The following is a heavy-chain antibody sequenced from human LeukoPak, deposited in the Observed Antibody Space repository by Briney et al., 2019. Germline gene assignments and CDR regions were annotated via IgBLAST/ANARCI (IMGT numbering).Heavy chain of an antibody. CDR3: ARVGAAGGFFYAFDI. CDR2: INPNSGGT. J-gene: IGHJ3*02. CDR1: GYTFTGYY. V-gene: IGHV1-2*02. Sequence: ASVKVSCKASGYTFTGYYMHWVRQAPGQGLEWMGWINPNSGGTNYAQKFQGRVTMTRDTSISTAYMELSRLRSDDTAVYYCARVGAAGGFFYAFDIWGQGTMVTVSS. D-gene: IGHD2-15*01.